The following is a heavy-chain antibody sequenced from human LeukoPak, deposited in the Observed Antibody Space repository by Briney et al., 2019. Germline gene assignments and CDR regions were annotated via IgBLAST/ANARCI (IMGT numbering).Heavy chain of an antibody. Sequence: PSETLSLTCTVSGGSISSGGYYWSWIRQHPGKGLEWIGYIYYSGSTYYNPSLKSRVTISVDTSKNQFSLKLSSVTAADTAVYYYARDYYYGSGSYYRYYGMDVWGQGTTVTVSS. CDR2: IYYSGST. D-gene: IGHD3-10*01. CDR1: GGSISSGGYY. J-gene: IGHJ6*02. V-gene: IGHV4-31*03. CDR3: ARDYYYGSGSYYRYYGMDV.